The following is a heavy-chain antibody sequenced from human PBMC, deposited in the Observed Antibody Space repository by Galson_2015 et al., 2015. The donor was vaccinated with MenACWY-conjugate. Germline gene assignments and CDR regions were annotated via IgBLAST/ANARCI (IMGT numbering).Heavy chain of an antibody. J-gene: IGHJ6*02. V-gene: IGHV1-3*01. CDR1: GYTFTSYA. CDR2: INAGNGNT. Sequence: SVKVSCKASGYTFTSYAMHWVRQAPGQRLERMGWINAGNGNTKYSQKFQGRVTITRDTSASTAYMELSSLRSEDTAVYYCARDLRWELRGGYGMDVWGQGTTVTVSS. D-gene: IGHD1-26*01. CDR3: ARDLRWELRGGYGMDV.